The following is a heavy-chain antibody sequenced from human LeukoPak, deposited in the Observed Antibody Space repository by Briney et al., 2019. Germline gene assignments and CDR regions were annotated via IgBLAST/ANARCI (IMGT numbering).Heavy chain of an antibody. CDR1: GFTFSRYW. CDR3: VRVLSGSWDWFDP. CDR2: INPDGSTT. Sequence: GGSLRLSCAASGFTFSRYWIHWARQAPGKGLEWVSRINPDGSTTTYADSVKGRFTISRDNAKNTVYPQMNSLRAEDTALYHCVRVLSGSWDWFDPWGQGTLVTVSS. J-gene: IGHJ5*02. V-gene: IGHV3-74*01. D-gene: IGHD3-22*01.